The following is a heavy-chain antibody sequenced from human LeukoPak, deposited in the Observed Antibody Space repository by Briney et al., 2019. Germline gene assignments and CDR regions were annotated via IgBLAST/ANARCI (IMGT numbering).Heavy chain of an antibody. J-gene: IGHJ4*02. Sequence: PGVSLRLSCAASGFTFSSYAMSWVRQAPGKGREWVSYINSSGRNTYYSDSVKGRFTISRDNSKNTLYLQMSSLRAEDTAVYYCAKRDRPCSGDCSAPYYFDYWGQGTLVTVSS. CDR3: AKRDRPCSGDCSAPYYFDY. CDR1: GFTFSSYA. CDR2: INSSGRNT. V-gene: IGHV3-23*01. D-gene: IGHD2-21*02.